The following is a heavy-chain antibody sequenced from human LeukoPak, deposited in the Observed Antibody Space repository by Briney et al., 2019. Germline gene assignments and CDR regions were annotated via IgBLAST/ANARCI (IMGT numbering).Heavy chain of an antibody. J-gene: IGHJ4*02. CDR2: IYYSGST. CDR1: GGSISSYY. CDR3: ARQPYYYDSSGYYFDY. Sequence: SETLSLTCTVSGGSISSYYWSWIRQPPGKGLEWIGNIYYSGSTNYNPSLKSRVTISVDTSKNQFSLKLSSVTAADTAVYYCARQPYYYDSSGYYFDYWGQGTLVTVSS. D-gene: IGHD3-22*01. V-gene: IGHV4-59*08.